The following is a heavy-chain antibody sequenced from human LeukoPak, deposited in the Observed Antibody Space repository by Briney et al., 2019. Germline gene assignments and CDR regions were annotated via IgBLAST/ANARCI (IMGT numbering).Heavy chain of an antibody. CDR2: IYYSGST. CDR3: ARALWFGEPYFDY. V-gene: IGHV4-61*01. D-gene: IGHD3-10*01. CDR1: GGSVSSGSYY. J-gene: IGHJ4*02. Sequence: PSETLSLTCTVSGGSVSSGSYYWSWIRQPPGKGLEWIGYIYYSGSTNYNPSLKSRVTISVDKSKNQFSLKLSSVTAADTAVYYCARALWFGEPYFDYWGQGTLVTVSS.